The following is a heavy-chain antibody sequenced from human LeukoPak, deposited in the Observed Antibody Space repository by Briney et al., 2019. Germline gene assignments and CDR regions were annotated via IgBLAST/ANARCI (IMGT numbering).Heavy chain of an antibody. CDR3: ARDRSSMVRGVIGYNWFDP. J-gene: IGHJ5*02. CDR2: ISAYNGNT. D-gene: IGHD3-10*01. Sequence: ASVKVSCKASGYTFTSYGISWVRQAPGQGLEWMGWISAYNGNTNYAQKLQGRVTMTTDTSTSAAYMELRSLRSDDTAVYYCARDRSSMVRGVIGYNWFDPWGQGTLVTVSS. V-gene: IGHV1-18*01. CDR1: GYTFTSYG.